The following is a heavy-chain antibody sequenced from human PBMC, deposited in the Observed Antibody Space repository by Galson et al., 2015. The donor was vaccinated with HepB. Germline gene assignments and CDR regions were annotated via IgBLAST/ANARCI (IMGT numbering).Heavy chain of an antibody. J-gene: IGHJ4*02. D-gene: IGHD6-13*01. V-gene: IGHV2-5*02. CDR2: IYWDDGK. Sequence: PALVKPTQTLTLTCTFSGFSLSTSEVAVGWIRQPPGKALEWLALIYWDDGKRYSPSLKSRLTITKDTSKNEGVLTMTNMDPVDTATYYCAHRPTAAAGTTFDYWGQGTLVTVSS. CDR1: GFSLSTSEVA. CDR3: AHRPTAAAGTTFDY.